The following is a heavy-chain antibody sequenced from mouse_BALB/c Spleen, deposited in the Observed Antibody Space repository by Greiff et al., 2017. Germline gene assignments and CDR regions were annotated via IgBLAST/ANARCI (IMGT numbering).Heavy chain of an antibody. J-gene: IGHJ4*01. CDR2: IYPSDSYT. CDR3: TRYGNGDAMDD. CDR1: GYTFTSYW. D-gene: IGHD2-10*02. V-gene: IGHV1-69*02. Sequence: QVQLQQPGAELVRPGASVKLSCKASGYTFTSYWINWVKQRPGQGLEWIGNIYPSDSYTNYNQKFKDKATLTVDKSSSTAYMQLINPTSEDSAVYYWTRYGNGDAMDDWGQGTSVTVSS.